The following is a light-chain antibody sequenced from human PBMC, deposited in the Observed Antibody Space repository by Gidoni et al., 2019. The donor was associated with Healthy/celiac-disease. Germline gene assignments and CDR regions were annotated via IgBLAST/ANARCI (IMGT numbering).Light chain of an antibody. Sequence: GDRVTITCRASQSISSWLAWYQQKPGKAPKLLIYDVSSLESGVPSRFSGSGSGTEFPLTISSLQPDDIATYYCQQYNSYWGTFGQGTKVEIK. J-gene: IGKJ1*01. CDR3: QQYNSYWGT. V-gene: IGKV1-5*01. CDR2: DVS. CDR1: QSISSW.